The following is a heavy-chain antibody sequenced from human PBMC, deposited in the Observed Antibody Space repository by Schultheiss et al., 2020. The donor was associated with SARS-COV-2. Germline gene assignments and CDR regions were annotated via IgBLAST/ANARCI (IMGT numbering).Heavy chain of an antibody. V-gene: IGHV4-39*01. CDR3: ARHVLTLAQLVFNWAVERHYYYIDV. CDR1: GGSFSSSGYS. Sequence: SETLSLTCTVSGGSFSSSGYSWGWIRQPPGKGLEWIGCLHSSGSTSYNPSLKSRVTISMDTSKNQFSLKLSSVSAADTAVYYCARHVLTLAQLVFNWAVERHYYYIDVWGKGITVTVAS. J-gene: IGHJ6*03. D-gene: IGHD6-13*01. CDR2: LHSSGST.